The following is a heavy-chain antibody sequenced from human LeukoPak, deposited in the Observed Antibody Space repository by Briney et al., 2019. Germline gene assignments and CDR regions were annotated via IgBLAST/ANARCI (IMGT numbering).Heavy chain of an antibody. Sequence: GGSLRLSCAASGFTFSSYAMSWVRQAPGKGLEWVSAISGSGGSTYYADSVKGRFTISRDNSKNTLYLQMNSLRAEDTAVYYCAKGWARYCSSTSCYSLDYWGQGTLVTVSS. D-gene: IGHD2-2*01. CDR3: AKGWARYCSSTSCYSLDY. V-gene: IGHV3-23*01. CDR2: ISGSGGST. J-gene: IGHJ4*02. CDR1: GFTFSSYA.